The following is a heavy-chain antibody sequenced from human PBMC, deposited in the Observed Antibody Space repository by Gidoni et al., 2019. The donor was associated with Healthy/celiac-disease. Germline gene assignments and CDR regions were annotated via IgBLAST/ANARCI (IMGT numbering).Heavy chain of an antibody. Sequence: QVQLVQSGAEVKKPGSSVKVSCKASGVPFSSYTISGVRQAPGNGLEWMGRIIPILGIANYAQKFQGRVTITADKSTSTAYMELSSLRSEDTAVYYCARMGQHYGMDVWGQGTTVTVSS. J-gene: IGHJ6*02. CDR2: IIPILGIA. CDR3: ARMGQHYGMDV. V-gene: IGHV1-69*02. CDR1: GVPFSSYT.